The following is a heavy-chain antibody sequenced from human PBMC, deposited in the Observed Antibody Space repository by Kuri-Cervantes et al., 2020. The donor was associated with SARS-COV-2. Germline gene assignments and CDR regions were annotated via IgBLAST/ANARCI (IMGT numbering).Heavy chain of an antibody. D-gene: IGHD1-26*01. J-gene: IGHJ6*02. V-gene: IGHV3-23*01. CDR3: AKDGGSYSFSSAYGMDV. Sequence: ETLSLTCAASGFTFSSYAMSWVRQAPGKGLEWVSAISGSGGSTYYADSVKGRFTISRDNSKNTLYLQMNSLRAEDTAVYYCAKDGGSYSFSSAYGMDVWAQGTTVTVSS. CDR1: GFTFSSYA. CDR2: ISGSGGST.